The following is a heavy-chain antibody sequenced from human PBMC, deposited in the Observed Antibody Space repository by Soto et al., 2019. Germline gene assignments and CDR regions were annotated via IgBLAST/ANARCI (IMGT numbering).Heavy chain of an antibody. D-gene: IGHD6-6*01. CDR1: GGSFSGYY. J-gene: IGHJ6*02. Sequence: SETLSLTCAFYGGSFSGYYWSWIRQPPGKGLEWIGEINHSGSTNYNPSLKSRVTISVDTSKNQFSLKLSSVTAADTAVYYCARGTGAARRYYYYGMDVWGQGTTVTVSS. V-gene: IGHV4-34*01. CDR3: ARGTGAARRYYYYGMDV. CDR2: INHSGST.